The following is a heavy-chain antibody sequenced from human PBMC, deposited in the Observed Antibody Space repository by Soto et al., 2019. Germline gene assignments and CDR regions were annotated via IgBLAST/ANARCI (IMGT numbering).Heavy chain of an antibody. V-gene: IGHV4-39*01. CDR1: GGSIGSTSYY. J-gene: IGHJ5*01. CDR2: IYYSGIT. Sequence: SETLSLTCTVSGGSIGSTSYYWSWIRQPPGKGLEWIAYIYYSGITYYNPSLKNRVTISVDTSKNQFYLKLSSVTAADTAVYYCERHHDSSGYYRIDSWGQGTLVTVSS. CDR3: ERHHDSSGYYRIDS. D-gene: IGHD3-22*01.